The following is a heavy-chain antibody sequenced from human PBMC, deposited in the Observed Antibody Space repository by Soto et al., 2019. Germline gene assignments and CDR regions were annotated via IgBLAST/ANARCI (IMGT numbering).Heavy chain of an antibody. Sequence: SETLSLTCSVCGGRMRCSTSNFYCSWIRQSPGKGLELIGSIYYSGSTNYNPSLESRLTISVDTSKNQFSLNLRSVTAPDTAVYYSARAMGDWGTYYYYYGSDVWGQRTKVTVS. CDR1: GGRMRCSTSNFY. V-gene: IGHV4-59*01. CDR3: ARAMGDWGTYYYYYGSDV. CDR2: IYYSGST. D-gene: IGHD3-16*01. J-gene: IGHJ6*02.